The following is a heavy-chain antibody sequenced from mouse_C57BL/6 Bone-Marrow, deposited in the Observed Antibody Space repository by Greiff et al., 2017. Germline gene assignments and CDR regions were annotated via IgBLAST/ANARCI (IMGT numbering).Heavy chain of an antibody. Sequence: VKLVESGPGLVQPSQSLSITCTVSGFSLTSYGVHWVRQSPGKGLEWLGVIWRGGSTDYNAAFMSRLSITKDNAKSQVFFKMNSLQADDTAIYCCAKNSLYYSFDYWGQGTTLTVPS. V-gene: IGHV2-5*01. CDR2: IWRGGST. D-gene: IGHD2-1*01. CDR3: AKNSLYYSFDY. CDR1: GFSLTSYG. J-gene: IGHJ2*01.